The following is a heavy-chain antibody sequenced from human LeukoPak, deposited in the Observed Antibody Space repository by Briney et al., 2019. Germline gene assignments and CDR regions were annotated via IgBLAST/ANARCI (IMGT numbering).Heavy chain of an antibody. CDR1: GFTFSSFA. J-gene: IGHJ3*02. CDR3: AKAFREFGTSSSYSSFDT. CDR2: VSYTRVAT. V-gene: IGHV3-23*01. D-gene: IGHD5-18*01. Sequence: GSLRLSCAASGFTFSSFALSWVRQAPGKGLEWVSGVSYTRVATYYADSVKGRFTISRDDSQNILYLQMNGLRAEDTAVYFCAKAFREFGTSSSYSSFDTWGQGTMVTVSS.